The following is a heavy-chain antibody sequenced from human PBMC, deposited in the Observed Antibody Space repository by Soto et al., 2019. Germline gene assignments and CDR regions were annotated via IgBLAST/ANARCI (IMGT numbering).Heavy chain of an antibody. Sequence: TSETLSLTCALCGDSVSSNSAAWNWIRKYASRGLEWLGRTYYRSKWYNDYAVSVKSRITINPDTSKNQFSLQLNSVTPEDTAVYYCARGVFVTIFGVVIASPYFDYWGQGTLVTVSS. CDR3: ARGVFVTIFGVVIASPYFDY. V-gene: IGHV6-1*01. D-gene: IGHD3-3*01. J-gene: IGHJ4*02. CDR1: GDSVSSNSAA. CDR2: TYYRSKWYN.